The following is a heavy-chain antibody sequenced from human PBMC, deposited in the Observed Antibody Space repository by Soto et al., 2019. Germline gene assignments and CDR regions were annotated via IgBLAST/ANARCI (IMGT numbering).Heavy chain of an antibody. Sequence: QGQLVQSGPEVKKPGASVKVSCKASGYTFSRYGISWVRQAPGQGLEWMGWVSGYNGDTKYAQKVQGRVTMTIDTSTYTAYMELRSLTSDDTAIYYCAKNGQLPYYSYGMDVWGQGTTVTVSS. V-gene: IGHV1-18*01. CDR3: AKNGQLPYYSYGMDV. CDR1: GYTFSRYG. CDR2: VSGYNGDT. J-gene: IGHJ6*02. D-gene: IGHD1-1*01.